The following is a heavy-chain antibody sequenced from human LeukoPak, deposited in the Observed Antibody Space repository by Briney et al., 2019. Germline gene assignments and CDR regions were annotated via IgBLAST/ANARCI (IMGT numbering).Heavy chain of an antibody. CDR3: AREYGEDYFDY. CDR1: GYTLTELS. D-gene: IGHD4-17*01. Sequence: ASVKVSCKVSGYTLTELSMHWVRQAPGKGLEWMGGFDPEDGETIYAQKFQGRVTMTRDTSTSTVYMELSSLRSEDTAVYYCAREYGEDYFDYWGQGTLVTVSS. CDR2: FDPEDGET. J-gene: IGHJ4*02. V-gene: IGHV1-24*01.